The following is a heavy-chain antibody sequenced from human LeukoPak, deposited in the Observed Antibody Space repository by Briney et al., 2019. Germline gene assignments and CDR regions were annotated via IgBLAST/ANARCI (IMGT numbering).Heavy chain of an antibody. CDR1: GASIRSSSYY. CDR3: ARSDCSSTSCCDWFDP. V-gene: IGHV4-39*01. CDR2: IYYSGST. J-gene: IGHJ5*02. Sequence: SETLSLTCTVSGASIRSSSYYWGWIRQPPGKGLEYIGSIYYSGSTYYNPSLKSRVTMSVDTSKNQFSLKLSSVTAADTAVYYCARSDCSSTSCCDWFDPWGQGTLVTVSS. D-gene: IGHD2-2*01.